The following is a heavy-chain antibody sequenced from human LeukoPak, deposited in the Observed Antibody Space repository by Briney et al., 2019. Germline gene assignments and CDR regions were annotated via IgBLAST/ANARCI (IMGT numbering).Heavy chain of an antibody. CDR3: ARDWEGY. V-gene: IGHV4-61*01. J-gene: IGHJ4*02. CDR1: GGSVSSGSYY. CDR2: IYYSGST. D-gene: IGHD1-26*01. Sequence: SETLSLTCTVSGGSVSSGSYYWSWIRQPPGKGLEWIGYIYYSGSTNYNPSLKSRVTISVDTSKNQFSLKLSSVTAADTAVYYCARDWEGYWGQGTLVIVSS.